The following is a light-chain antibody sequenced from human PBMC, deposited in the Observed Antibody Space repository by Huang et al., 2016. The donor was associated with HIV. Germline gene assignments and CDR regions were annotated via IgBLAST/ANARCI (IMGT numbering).Light chain of an antibody. J-gene: IGKJ3*01. CDR2: LGS. CDR1: QSLLRSNGYNY. V-gene: IGKV2-28*01. Sequence: IVMTQSPLSLPVTPGEPASISCRFSQSLLRSNGYNYLDWYLQRPGQSPQLLIYLGSNRASGVPNRFSGSGSGTNFTLKISRVEADDLGTYYCMQGLQTPGVTFGPGTKVDIK. CDR3: MQGLQTPGVT.